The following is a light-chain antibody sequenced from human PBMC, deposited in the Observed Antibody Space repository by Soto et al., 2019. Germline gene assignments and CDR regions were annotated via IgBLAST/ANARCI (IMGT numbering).Light chain of an antibody. V-gene: IGLV2-23*01. Sequence: QSALTQPASVSGSPGQSITISCTGTSSDVGSYNLVSWYQQHPGKAPKLMIYEGSKPPSGVSNRFSGSKSGNTASLTISGLQAEDEADYHCSSYARSSTSVFGGGTKLTVL. CDR2: EGS. CDR3: SSYARSSTSV. CDR1: SSDVGSYNL. J-gene: IGLJ3*02.